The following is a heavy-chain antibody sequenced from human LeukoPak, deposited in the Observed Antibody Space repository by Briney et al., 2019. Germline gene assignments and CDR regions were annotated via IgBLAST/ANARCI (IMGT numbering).Heavy chain of an antibody. Sequence: PGGSLRLSCEASGFSFSIYTMNWVRQAPGKGLEWVSSISRSSTYTSYVDSVKGRFTISRDNAKNSLYLQMNSLRAEDTGLYYCAREARVQDNNFYYMDVWGKGTMVTVSS. CDR2: ISRSSTYT. CDR3: AREARVQDNNFYYMDV. V-gene: IGHV3-21*01. J-gene: IGHJ6*03. CDR1: GFSFSIYT. D-gene: IGHD1-1*01.